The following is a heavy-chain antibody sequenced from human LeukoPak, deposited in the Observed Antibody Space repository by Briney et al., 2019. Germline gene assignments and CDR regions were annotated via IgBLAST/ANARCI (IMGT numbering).Heavy chain of an antibody. CDR2: INTNTGNP. J-gene: IGHJ4*02. CDR1: GYTFSAYA. Sequence: ASVKVSCKASGYTFSAYAINWVRQAPGHGLEWMGWINTNTGNPTYAQGFTGRFVFSLDTSVSTSYLQIISLEPDDTAVYYCARERYICSGGSCYFDDWGQGTLVTVSS. D-gene: IGHD2-15*01. CDR3: ARERYICSGGSCYFDD. V-gene: IGHV7-4-1*02.